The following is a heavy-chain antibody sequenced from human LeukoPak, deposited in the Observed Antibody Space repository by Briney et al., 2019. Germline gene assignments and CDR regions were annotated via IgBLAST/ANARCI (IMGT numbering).Heavy chain of an antibody. J-gene: IGHJ4*02. V-gene: IGHV3-21*01. D-gene: IGHD1-1*01. Sequence: GGSLRLSCAASGFTFSSYSMNWVRQAPGKGLEWVSSISSSSSYIYYADSVKGRFTISRDNAKNSLYLQMNILRAQDTAVYYCARDRGTNGDYHRGYFDYWGQGTLVTVSS. CDR3: ARDRGTNGDYHRGYFDY. CDR1: GFTFSSYS. CDR2: ISSSSSYI.